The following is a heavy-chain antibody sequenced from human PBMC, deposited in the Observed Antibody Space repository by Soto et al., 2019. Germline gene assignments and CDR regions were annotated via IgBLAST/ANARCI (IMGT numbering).Heavy chain of an antibody. D-gene: IGHD3-3*01. CDR1: GGSVSSGSYY. Sequence: QVQLQESGPGLVKPSETLSLTCTVSGGSVSSGSYYWSWIRQPPGKGLEWIGYIYYSGSTNYNPSLQSRVTISVDTSKNQFSLKLSSVTAADTAVYYCARVANDFWSGSGYYGMDVWGQGTTVTVSS. V-gene: IGHV4-61*01. CDR2: IYYSGST. CDR3: ARVANDFWSGSGYYGMDV. J-gene: IGHJ6*02.